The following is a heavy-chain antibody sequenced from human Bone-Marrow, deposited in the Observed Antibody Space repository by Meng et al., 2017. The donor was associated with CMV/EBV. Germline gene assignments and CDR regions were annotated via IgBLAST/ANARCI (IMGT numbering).Heavy chain of an antibody. CDR3: ARTGSRYYDFWNGYWNFDYWGQRTLVTGATGERAVLATGC. D-gene: IGHD3-3*01. V-gene: IGHV4-34*01. J-gene: IGHJ4*02. CDR1: GGSFSGYY. CDR2: INHRGGT. Sequence: SETLSLTCAVYGGSFSGYYWSWIRQPPGKGLEWIGEINHRGGTNYNSSLKSRVIISVDTSKNQFSLKLSSVTAADTATYYCARTGSRYYDFWNGYWNFDYWGQRTLVTGATGERAVLATGCWGQGTLVTVSS.